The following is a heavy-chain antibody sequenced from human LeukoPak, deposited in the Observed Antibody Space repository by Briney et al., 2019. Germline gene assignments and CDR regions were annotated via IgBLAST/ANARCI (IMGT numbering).Heavy chain of an antibody. J-gene: IGHJ4*02. Sequence: AETLSLTCAVSGYSISSGYYWGWIRQPPGKGLEWIGSIYHSGSTYYNPSLKSRVTISVDTSKNQFSLKLSSVTAADTAVYYCARGVIYYGSGSYCAYFDYWGQGSLVSVSS. CDR2: IYHSGST. CDR3: ARGVIYYGSGSYCAYFDY. V-gene: IGHV4-38-2*01. D-gene: IGHD3-10*01. CDR1: GYSISSGYY.